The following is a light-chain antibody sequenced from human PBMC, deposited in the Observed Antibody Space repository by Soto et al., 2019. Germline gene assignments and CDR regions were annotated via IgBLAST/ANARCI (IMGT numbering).Light chain of an antibody. Sequence: QSVLTQPPSVSAAPGQKVTISCSGSSSNIGGNSVSWYQQLPGTAPKLLIYDDNKRPSGIPDRFSGSKSGTSATLGITGFQTGDEADYYCSSYAGSSTCVFGTGTQATVL. CDR3: SSYAGSSTCV. V-gene: IGLV1-51*01. CDR2: DDN. J-gene: IGLJ1*01. CDR1: SSNIGGNS.